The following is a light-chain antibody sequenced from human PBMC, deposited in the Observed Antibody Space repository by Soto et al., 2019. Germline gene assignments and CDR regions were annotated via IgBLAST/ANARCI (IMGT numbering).Light chain of an antibody. V-gene: IGKV1-5*01. CDR1: QSISTW. Sequence: DIHMTQSPSTLSASVGDRVTITCRASQSISTWLAWYQQKPGTAPKLLIYDVSSLESGVPARFSGSGSGTEFTLTISSLQPDDFATYYCQQYKSYSPWTFGQGTKVEIK. J-gene: IGKJ1*01. CDR3: QQYKSYSPWT. CDR2: DVS.